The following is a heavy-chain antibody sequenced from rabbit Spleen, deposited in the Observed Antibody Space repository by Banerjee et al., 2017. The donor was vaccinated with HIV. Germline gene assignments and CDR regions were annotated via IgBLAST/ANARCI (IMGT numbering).Heavy chain of an antibody. V-gene: IGHV1S47*01. Sequence: QEQLVESGGGLVQPGGSLKLSCKASGFDFSNYGVSWVRQAPGKGLEWIGYIDPIFGSTYYASWVNGRFTISSHNAQNTLYLQLNSLTAADTATYFCARGIAYGDAQYFNLWGQGTLVTVS. D-gene: IGHD6-1*01. CDR1: GFDFSNYG. J-gene: IGHJ4*01. CDR2: IDPIFGST. CDR3: ARGIAYGDAQYFNL.